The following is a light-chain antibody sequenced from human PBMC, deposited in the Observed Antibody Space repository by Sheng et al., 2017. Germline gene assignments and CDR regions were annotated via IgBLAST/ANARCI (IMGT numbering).Light chain of an antibody. CDR3: AVWDDNLIGYV. J-gene: IGLJ1*01. V-gene: IGLV1-47*02. Sequence: QSVLTQSPSASGTPGQRVTISCSGSSSNVGSNYVYWYQQLPGTAPRLLLYSDNQRPSGVPDRFSGSQSGTSASLAISGLRSEDEADYHCAVWDDNLIGYVFGSGTKVTVV. CDR1: SSNVGSNY. CDR2: SDN.